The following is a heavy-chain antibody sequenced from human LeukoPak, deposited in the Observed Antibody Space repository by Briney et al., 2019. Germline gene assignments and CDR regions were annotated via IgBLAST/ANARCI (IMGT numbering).Heavy chain of an antibody. CDR2: ISYDGSNK. Sequence: GGSLRLSCTASGFPFSSYAMHWVRQAPGKGLEWVAVISYDGSNKYYADSVKGRFTISRDNSKNTLYLQMNSLRAEDTAVYYCARDRVGATNWGQGTLVTVSS. CDR3: ARDRVGATN. CDR1: GFPFSSYA. J-gene: IGHJ4*02. D-gene: IGHD1-26*01. V-gene: IGHV3-30-3*01.